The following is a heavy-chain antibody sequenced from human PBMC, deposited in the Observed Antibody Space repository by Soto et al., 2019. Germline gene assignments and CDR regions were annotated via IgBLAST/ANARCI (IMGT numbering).Heavy chain of an antibody. CDR3: ARRTLGSSIGIGDY. CDR2: IAGDDGNT. Sequence: QVQLVQSGGEVKKPGASLKVSCKASGYDFFNYGISWVRQAPGQGLEWMGCIAGDDGNTDYAQALLGRVTMTTDTSTNTAYMELRGLTSDDTAIYYCARRTLGSSIGIGDYWGQGVLVTVSS. D-gene: IGHD1-1*01. CDR1: GYDFFNYG. V-gene: IGHV1-18*01. J-gene: IGHJ4*02.